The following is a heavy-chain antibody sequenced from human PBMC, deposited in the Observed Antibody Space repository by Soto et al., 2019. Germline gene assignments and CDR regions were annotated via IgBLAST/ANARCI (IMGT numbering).Heavy chain of an antibody. CDR1: GFTFSSYA. CDR2: ISGSGGST. CDR3: AKDDWNYGRPFDY. V-gene: IGHV3-23*01. J-gene: IGHJ4*02. Sequence: PGGSLRLSCAASGFTFSSYAMSWVRQAPGKGLQWVSAISGSGGSTYYADSVKGRFTISRDNSKNTLYLQMNSLRAEDTAVYYCAKDDWNYGRPFDYWGQGTLVTVSS. D-gene: IGHD1-7*01.